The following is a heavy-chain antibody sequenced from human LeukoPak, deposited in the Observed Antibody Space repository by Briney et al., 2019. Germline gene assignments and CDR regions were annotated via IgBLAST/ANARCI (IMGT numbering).Heavy chain of an antibody. CDR2: ISGNGGST. D-gene: IGHD1-1*01. V-gene: IGHV3-23*01. Sequence: GGSLRLSCAASGFTFRTYAMNWVRQAPGKGLEWVSTISGNGGSTYYADSVRGRFTISRDNSKSMLYLQMNSLRAEDTAVYYCARDPGYAVYYFDYWGQGTLVTVSS. CDR1: GFTFRTYA. CDR3: ARDPGYAVYYFDY. J-gene: IGHJ4*02.